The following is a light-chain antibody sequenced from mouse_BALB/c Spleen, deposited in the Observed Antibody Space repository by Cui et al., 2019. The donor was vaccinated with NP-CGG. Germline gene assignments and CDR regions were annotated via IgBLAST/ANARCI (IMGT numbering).Light chain of an antibody. Sequence: QAVVTQESALPTSPGETVTFTCRSSTGAVTTSNYANWVQEKPDHLFTGLIGGTNNRVPGVPARFSGSLIGDKAALTITGAQSEDEAIYFCALWYSNHWVFGGGTKLTVL. V-gene: IGLV1*01. J-gene: IGLJ1*01. CDR2: GTN. CDR1: TGAVTTSNY. CDR3: ALWYSNHWV.